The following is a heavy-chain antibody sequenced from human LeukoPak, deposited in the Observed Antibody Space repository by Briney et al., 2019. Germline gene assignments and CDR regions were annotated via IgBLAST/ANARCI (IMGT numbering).Heavy chain of an antibody. V-gene: IGHV4-39*07. CDR2: IYYSGST. CDR1: GGSISSSSYY. J-gene: IGHJ5*02. CDR3: ARDPIENYSSSLWGEGNWFDP. D-gene: IGHD6-6*01. Sequence: SETLSLTCTVSGGSISSSSYYWGWIRQPPGKGLEWIGSIYYSGSTYYNPSLKSRVTISVDTSKNQFSLKLSSVTAADTAVYYCARDPIENYSSSLWGEGNWFDPWGQGTLVTVSS.